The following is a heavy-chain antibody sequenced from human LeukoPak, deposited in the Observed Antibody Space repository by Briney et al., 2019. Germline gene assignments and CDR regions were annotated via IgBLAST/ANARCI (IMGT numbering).Heavy chain of an antibody. CDR1: GFTFSSYW. Sequence: GGSLRLSCAVSGFTFSSYWMTWVRQAPGKRLEWVANIKQDGGEKYYVDSVKGRFTVSRDNAKNSLYLQVDSLRAEDTAVYYCARDRLAATLDYWGQGTLVTVSS. CDR3: ARDRLAATLDY. D-gene: IGHD6-13*01. V-gene: IGHV3-7*01. CDR2: IKQDGGEK. J-gene: IGHJ4*02.